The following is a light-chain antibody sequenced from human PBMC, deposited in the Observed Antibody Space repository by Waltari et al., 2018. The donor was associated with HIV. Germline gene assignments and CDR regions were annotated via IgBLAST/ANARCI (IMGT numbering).Light chain of an antibody. CDR1: ALSKRY. CDR3: QVADSSGTYV. J-gene: IGLJ1*01. Sequence: SYDLTQPPSVSVSPGQTARITCSGDALSKRYVYWYQQKPGQAPVMVIYRDNERPSGIHERFSGSRSETTVTLSSSGVQAEDEADYYCQVADSSGTYVFGTGTKVTVL. V-gene: IGLV3-25*03. CDR2: RDN.